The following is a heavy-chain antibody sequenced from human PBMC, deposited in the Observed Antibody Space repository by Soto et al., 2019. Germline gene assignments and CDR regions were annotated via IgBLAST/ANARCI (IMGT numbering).Heavy chain of an antibody. CDR1: GGSISSYY. V-gene: IGHV4-59*01. J-gene: IGHJ5*02. CDR3: VRDGVSGSRTYRYNWFAP. D-gene: IGHD3-10*01. Sequence: QVQLQESGPGLVKPSETLSLTCTVSGGSISSYYWSWIRQPPGKGLEWIGYIYYSGNTNYNPSLTSRVTISIDTSKNQFSLKLRSVNAADTAVYYCVRDGVSGSRTYRYNWFAPRGQGTLVNVSS. CDR2: IYYSGNT.